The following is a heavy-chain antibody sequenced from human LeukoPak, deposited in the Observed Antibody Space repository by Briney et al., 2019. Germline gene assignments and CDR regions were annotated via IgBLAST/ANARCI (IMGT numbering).Heavy chain of an antibody. CDR3: AGRISGKYYFDY. CDR2: ISSSSSYI. CDR1: GFTFSSYI. J-gene: IGHJ4*02. D-gene: IGHD3-3*02. Sequence: GGSLRLSCAASGFTFSSYIRNWVRQAPGKGLEWVSSISSSSSYIYYADSVKGRFTISRDNAKYSLYLQMNSLRAEDTAVYYCAGRISGKYYFDYWGQGTLVTVSS. V-gene: IGHV3-21*01.